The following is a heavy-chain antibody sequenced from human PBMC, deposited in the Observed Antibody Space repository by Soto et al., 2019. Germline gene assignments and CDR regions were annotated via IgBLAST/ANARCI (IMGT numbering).Heavy chain of an antibody. V-gene: IGHV4-39*01. D-gene: IGHD3-3*01. CDR3: AQYYDFWSGYSDYYYYMDV. Sequence: SETLSLTCTVSGGSISSSSYYWGWIRQPPGKGLEWIGSIYYSGSTYYNPSLKSRVTISVDTSKNQFSLKLSSVTAADTAVYYCAQYYDFWSGYSDYYYYMDVWGKGTTVTVSS. CDR1: GGSISSSSYY. J-gene: IGHJ6*03. CDR2: IYYSGST.